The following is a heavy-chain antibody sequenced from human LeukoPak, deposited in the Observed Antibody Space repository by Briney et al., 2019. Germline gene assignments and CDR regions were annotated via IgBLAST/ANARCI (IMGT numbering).Heavy chain of an antibody. D-gene: IGHD3-22*01. CDR1: GYTFTSYG. Sequence: ASVKVSCKASGYTFTSYGISWVRQAPAQGLEWMGWISAYNGNTNYAQKLLGRVTMTTDTSTNIAYMELRSLRSDDTAVYYCARTYFDSSQPRTLDYCGQGTLVTVSP. J-gene: IGHJ4*02. CDR3: ARTYFDSSQPRTLDY. CDR2: ISAYNGNT. V-gene: IGHV1-18*01.